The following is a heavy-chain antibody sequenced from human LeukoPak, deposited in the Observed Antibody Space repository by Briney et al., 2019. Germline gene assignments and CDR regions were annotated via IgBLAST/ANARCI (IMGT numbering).Heavy chain of an antibody. CDR1: GFTFSDHY. J-gene: IGHJ6*04. CDR2: TRNKANTYTT. D-gene: IGHD2-2*01. CDR3: ARGGYCSSASCYGDYYGMDV. V-gene: IGHV3-72*01. Sequence: PGGSLRLSCAASGFTFSDHYMDWVRQAPGKGREWVGRTRNKANTYTTEYAASVKGRFTISRDDSQSSLYLQMNSLKTEDTAVYYCARGGYCSSASCYGDYYGMDVWGKGTTVTVSS.